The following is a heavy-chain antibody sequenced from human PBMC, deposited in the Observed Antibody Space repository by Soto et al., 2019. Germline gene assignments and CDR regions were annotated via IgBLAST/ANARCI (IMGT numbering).Heavy chain of an antibody. Sequence: SKTLSLTCTVSSDSISITYSSWIRQPPGKGLEWIGFIYSSGSTNYNPALKSRVTISVDASKNQFSLKLSSVTAADTAVYYCARGRTTVVTFFDYWGQGTLVTVSS. D-gene: IGHD4-17*01. CDR3: ARGRTTVVTFFDY. CDR2: IYSSGST. V-gene: IGHV4-59*01. J-gene: IGHJ4*02. CDR1: SDSISITY.